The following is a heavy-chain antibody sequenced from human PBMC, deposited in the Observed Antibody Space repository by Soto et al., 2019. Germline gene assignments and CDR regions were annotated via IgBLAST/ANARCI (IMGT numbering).Heavy chain of an antibody. J-gene: IGHJ6*03. D-gene: IGHD2-2*01. CDR1: GFTFSSYG. V-gene: IGHV3-33*01. CDR3: ARDGWDIVVVPAAMNYYYYYYMDV. Sequence: GGSLRLSCAASGFTFSSYGTHWVRQAPGKGLEWVAVIWYDGSNKYYADSVKGRFTISRDNSKNTLYLQMNSLRAEDTAVYYCARDGWDIVVVPAAMNYYYYYYMDVWGKGTTVTVSS. CDR2: IWYDGSNK.